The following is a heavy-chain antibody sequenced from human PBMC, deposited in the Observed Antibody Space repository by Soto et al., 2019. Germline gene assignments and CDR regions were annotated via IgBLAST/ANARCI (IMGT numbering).Heavy chain of an antibody. Sequence: QVQLVQSGAELKKPVASVKVSCKSSGYTLTSYGISWVLQAPGHGIEWMGWFNPYNGYTQYSDQLSGRVTVTADTSTTTSFMEVTSLTADDTAVFYCARVGVRLAAPRGWPQGGQGSLVTVSS. CDR1: GYTLTSYG. J-gene: IGHJ4*02. D-gene: IGHD6-13*01. CDR2: FNPYNGYT. CDR3: ARVGVRLAAPRGWPQ. V-gene: IGHV1-18*01.